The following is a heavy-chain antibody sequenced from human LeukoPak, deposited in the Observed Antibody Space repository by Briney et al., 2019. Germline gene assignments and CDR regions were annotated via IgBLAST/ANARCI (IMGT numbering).Heavy chain of an antibody. V-gene: IGHV4-4*07. D-gene: IGHD3-10*01. Sequence: SETLSLTCTVSGGSISSYYWSWIRQPAGKGLEWIGRIYTSGSTNYNPSLKSRVTMSVDTSKNQFSLKLSSVTAADTAVYYCARDLVRGGYYYYYYYMDVWGKGTTVTISS. CDR2: IYTSGST. J-gene: IGHJ6*03. CDR3: ARDLVRGGYYYYYYYMDV. CDR1: GGSISSYY.